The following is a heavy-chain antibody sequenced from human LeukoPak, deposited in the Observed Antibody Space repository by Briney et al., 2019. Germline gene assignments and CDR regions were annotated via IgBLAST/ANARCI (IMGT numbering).Heavy chain of an antibody. CDR2: IYYSGST. D-gene: IGHD6-13*01. J-gene: IGHJ1*01. CDR1: GGSISSSSYY. CDR3: ARDRSSSWYPAEYFQH. Sequence: SETLSLTCTVSGGSISSSSYYWGWIRQPPGKGLEWIGSIYYSGSTYYNPSLKSRVTISVDTSKNQFSLKLSSVTAADTAVYYCARDRSSSWYPAEYFQHWGQGTLVTVSS. V-gene: IGHV4-39*07.